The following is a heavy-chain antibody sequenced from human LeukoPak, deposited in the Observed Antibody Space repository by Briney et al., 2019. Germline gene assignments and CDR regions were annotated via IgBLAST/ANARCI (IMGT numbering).Heavy chain of an antibody. D-gene: IGHD4-17*01. CDR3: ARPTTVTTISADAFDI. V-gene: IGHV3-7*01. Sequence: GRSLTLSCAASGYTFSRHGIHWVRQAPGKGLEWVANIKQDGSEKYYVDSVKGRFTISRDNAKNSLYLQMNSLRVEDSSVYYCARPTTVTTISADAFDIWGQGTMVTVSS. J-gene: IGHJ3*02. CDR1: GYTFSRHG. CDR2: IKQDGSEK.